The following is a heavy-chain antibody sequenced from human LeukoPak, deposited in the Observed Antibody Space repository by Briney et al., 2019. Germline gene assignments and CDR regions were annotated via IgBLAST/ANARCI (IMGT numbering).Heavy chain of an antibody. D-gene: IGHD3-10*01. V-gene: IGHV1-46*01. CDR1: GYTFTSYY. CDR2: INPSGGST. CDR3: ARGAIWFGEYYYYYYMDV. Sequence: GASVKVSCKASGYTFTSYYMHWVRQAPGQGLEWMGIINPSGGSTSYAQKFQGRVTMTRDMSASTVYMELSSLRSEDTAVYYCARGAIWFGEYYYYYYMDVWGKGTTVTVSS. J-gene: IGHJ6*03.